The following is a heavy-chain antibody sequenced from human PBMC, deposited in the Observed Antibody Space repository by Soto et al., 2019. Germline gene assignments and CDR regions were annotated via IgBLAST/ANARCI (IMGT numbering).Heavy chain of an antibody. J-gene: IGHJ4*02. V-gene: IGHV3-33*01. Sequence: ESGGGVVQPGRSLRLSCAASGFTFSSYGMHWVRQAPGKGLEWVAVIWYDGSNKYYADSVKGRFTISRDNSKNTLYLQMNSLRAEDTAVYYCARDMGIAVAVDYWGQGTLVTVSS. CDR1: GFTFSSYG. D-gene: IGHD6-19*01. CDR3: ARDMGIAVAVDY. CDR2: IWYDGSNK.